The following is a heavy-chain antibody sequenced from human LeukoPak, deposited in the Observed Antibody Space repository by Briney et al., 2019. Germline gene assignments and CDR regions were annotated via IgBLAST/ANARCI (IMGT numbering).Heavy chain of an antibody. V-gene: IGHV3-53*01. J-gene: IGHJ3*02. Sequence: GGDMRLCCAASGFSVRNNYVRWVRWAPGKGLGWVSVSFSGGSTYYADSVKGRFTISRDNSKNTLYLQMHSLRAEGTAVYYCARDSRQDYYDSSGYLWFAFDIWGQGTMVTVSS. CDR1: GFSVRNNY. CDR3: ARDSRQDYYDSSGYLWFAFDI. CDR2: SFSGGST. D-gene: IGHD3-22*01.